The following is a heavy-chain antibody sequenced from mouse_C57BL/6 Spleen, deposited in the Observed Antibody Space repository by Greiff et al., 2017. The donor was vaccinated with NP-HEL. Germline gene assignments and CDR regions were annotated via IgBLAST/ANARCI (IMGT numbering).Heavy chain of an antibody. Sequence: EVQLQESGPGLVKPSQSLSLTCSVTGYSITSGYYWNWIRQFPGNKLEWMGYISYDGSNNYNPSLKNRISITRDTSKNQFFLKLNSVTTEDTATYYCARVYGNEGYYAMDYWGQGTSVTVSS. CDR3: ARVYGNEGYYAMDY. CDR1: GYSITSGYY. CDR2: ISYDGSN. D-gene: IGHD2-1*01. V-gene: IGHV3-6*01. J-gene: IGHJ4*01.